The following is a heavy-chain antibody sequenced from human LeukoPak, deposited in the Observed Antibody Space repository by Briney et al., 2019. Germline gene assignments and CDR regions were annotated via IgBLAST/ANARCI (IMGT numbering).Heavy chain of an antibody. J-gene: IGHJ5*02. CDR2: IYYSGST. Sequence: PSETLSLTCTVSGGSISSYYWSWIRQPPGKGLEWIGYIYYSGSTNYNPSLKSRVSISVDTSKNQFSLKLSSVTAADTAVYYCARDLKAFDPWGQGTLVTVSS. V-gene: IGHV4-59*01. CDR3: ARDLKAFDP. CDR1: GGSISSYY.